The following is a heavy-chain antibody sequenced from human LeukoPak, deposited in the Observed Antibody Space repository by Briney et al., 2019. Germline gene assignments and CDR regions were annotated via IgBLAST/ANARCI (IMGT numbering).Heavy chain of an antibody. CDR2: VSYSGST. V-gene: IGHV4-38-2*01. D-gene: IGHD1-26*01. CDR3: ARLGGSGTYYRYYFDY. J-gene: IGHJ4*02. CDR1: GYSISSGYY. Sequence: SETLSLTCAVSGYSISSGYYWGWVRPPPGKGLEWVGTVSYSGSTYYNWSLRSRVTMSRDTSTNQFSLRLNSLTAADTAVYYCARLGGSGTYYRYYFDYWGQGTLVTVSS.